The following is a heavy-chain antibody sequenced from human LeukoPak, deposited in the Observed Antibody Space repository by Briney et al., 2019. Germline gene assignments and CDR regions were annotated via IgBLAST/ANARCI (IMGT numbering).Heavy chain of an antibody. CDR1: GFTFSSYS. D-gene: IGHD3-10*01. V-gene: IGHV3-21*01. Sequence: GGSLRLSCAASGFTFSSYSMNWVRQAPGKGLEWVSSISSSSSYIYYADSVKGRFTISRDNSKNTLYLQMNSLRAEDTAVYYCATTRDLWGGALYWGQGTLVTVSS. CDR2: ISSSSSYI. J-gene: IGHJ4*02. CDR3: ATTRDLWGGALY.